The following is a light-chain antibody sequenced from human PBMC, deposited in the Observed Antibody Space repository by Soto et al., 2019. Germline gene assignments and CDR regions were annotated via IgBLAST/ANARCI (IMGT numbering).Light chain of an antibody. CDR3: QQYTGWPPWT. Sequence: EIVMTQSPATLSLYPGERASLSCRASQSVSSNVAWYQQKRGQAPRLLIYAASTRATGIPTRFSGSGSGTEFTLTISSLQSEDFAVYYCQQYTGWPPWTFGQGTKVDIK. CDR2: AAS. V-gene: IGKV3-15*01. J-gene: IGKJ1*01. CDR1: QSVSSN.